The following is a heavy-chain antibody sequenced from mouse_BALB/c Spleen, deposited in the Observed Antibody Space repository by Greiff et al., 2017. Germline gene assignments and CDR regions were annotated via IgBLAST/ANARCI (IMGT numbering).Heavy chain of an antibody. J-gene: IGHJ2*01. Sequence: EVQLVESGGGLVKPGGSLKLSCAASGFTFSSYAMSWVRQTPEKRLEWVATISSGGSYTYYPDSVKGRFTISRDNAKNTLYLQMSSLRSEDTAMYYCARHPPSGYYFDYWGQGTTLTVSS. V-gene: IGHV5-9-3*01. CDR1: GFTFSSYA. CDR2: ISSGGSYT. CDR3: ARHPPSGYYFDY. D-gene: IGHD3-1*01.